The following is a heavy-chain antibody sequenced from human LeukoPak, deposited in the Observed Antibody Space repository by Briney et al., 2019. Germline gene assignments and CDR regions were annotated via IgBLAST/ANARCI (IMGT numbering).Heavy chain of an antibody. V-gene: IGHV4-39*01. D-gene: IGHD6-19*01. CDR2: IYYSGST. CDR1: GGSINSSSYY. CDR3: ARLYSSGWHVPGY. J-gene: IGHJ4*02. Sequence: PSETLSLTCTVSGGSINSSSYYWGWIRQPPGKGLEWIGSIYYSGSTYYNPSLKSRVTISVDTSKNQFSLKLSSVTAADTAVYYCARLYSSGWHVPGYWGQGTLVTVSS.